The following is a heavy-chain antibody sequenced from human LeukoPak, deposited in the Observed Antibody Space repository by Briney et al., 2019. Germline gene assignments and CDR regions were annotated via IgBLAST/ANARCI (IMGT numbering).Heavy chain of an antibody. J-gene: IGHJ3*02. CDR1: GFTFSSYG. V-gene: IGHV3-33*01. D-gene: IGHD3-9*01. CDR2: IWYDGSNK. CDR3: ARELRLRYFDWLWDAFDI. Sequence: QPGRSLRLSCAASGFTFSSYGMHWVRQAPGKGLEWVAVIWYDGSNKYYADSVKGRFTISRDSAKNSLYLQMNSLRAEDTALYYCARELRLRYFDWLWDAFDIWGQGTMVTVSS.